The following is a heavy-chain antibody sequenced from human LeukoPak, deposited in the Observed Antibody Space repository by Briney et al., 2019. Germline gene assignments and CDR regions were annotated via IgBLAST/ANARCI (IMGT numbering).Heavy chain of an antibody. CDR2: IYYSGST. V-gene: IGHV4-59*12. D-gene: IGHD6-19*01. J-gene: IGHJ4*02. Sequence: SETLSLTCTVSGGSISSYYWSWLRQPPGKVLEWLGHIYYSGSTNYNPSLKSRVTISVDTSKNQFSLKMSYVNTADPAVYYLATDISGWYPYYFDDWGEGTLVTASS. CDR1: GGSISSYY. CDR3: ATDISGWYPYYFDD.